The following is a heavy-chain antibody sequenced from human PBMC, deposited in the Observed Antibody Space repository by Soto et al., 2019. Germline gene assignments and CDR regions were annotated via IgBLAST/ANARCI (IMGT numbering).Heavy chain of an antibody. CDR3: ARELYSCGGDCPYYMDY. J-gene: IGHJ4*02. D-gene: IGHD2-21*02. V-gene: IGHV1-46*01. CDR1: GYPFTDYF. CDR2: ISLYHHST. Sequence: ASVKVSCKTSGYPFTDYFIHWVRQAPGQGLEWMGIISLYHHSTSYAQKFQGRLTVTAHTSTTTVYMDLSSLTSEDSAVYWCARELYSCGGDCPYYMDYWGQGTLVTVSS.